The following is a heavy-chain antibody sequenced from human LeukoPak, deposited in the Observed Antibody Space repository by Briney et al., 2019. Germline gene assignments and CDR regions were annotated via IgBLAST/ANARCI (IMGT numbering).Heavy chain of an antibody. CDR2: IATSDAYT. D-gene: IGHD4-17*01. CDR3: ARCRTTVTAMPGY. J-gene: IGHJ4*02. V-gene: IGHV3-21*04. Sequence: GGSLRLSCAASGFTFSAYAMTWVRQGPGTGLECVSTIATSDAYTYYADSVQGRFTISRDNAKNSLSLQMNSLRAEDTAVYYYARCRTTVTAMPGYWGQGTLVTVSS. CDR1: GFTFSAYA.